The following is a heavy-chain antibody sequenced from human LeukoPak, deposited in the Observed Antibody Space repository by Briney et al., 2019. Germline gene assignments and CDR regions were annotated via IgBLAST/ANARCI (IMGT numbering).Heavy chain of an antibody. Sequence: PGGSLRLSCAASGFTFSSYGMHWVRQAPGKGLEGVAIISYDGSNKYYADSVKGRFIISRDNSKNTLYLQMNSLRVEDTAVYYCAKTPRPRPTQPPDYWGQGTLVTVSS. CDR1: GFTFSSYG. J-gene: IGHJ4*02. CDR2: ISYDGSNK. CDR3: AKTPRPRPTQPPDY. V-gene: IGHV3-30*18.